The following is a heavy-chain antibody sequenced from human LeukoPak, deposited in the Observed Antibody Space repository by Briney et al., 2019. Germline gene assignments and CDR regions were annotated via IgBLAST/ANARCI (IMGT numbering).Heavy chain of an antibody. CDR3: AKEGGSSGYFVY. Sequence: GGSLRLSCAASGFTFSSYEMNWVRQAPGKGREWVSYISSSGSTIYYADSVKGRFTTSRDNAKNSLYLQMNSLRAEDTAVYYCAKEGGSSGYFVYWGQGTLVTVSS. V-gene: IGHV3-48*03. CDR2: ISSSGSTI. J-gene: IGHJ4*02. CDR1: GFTFSSYE. D-gene: IGHD3-22*01.